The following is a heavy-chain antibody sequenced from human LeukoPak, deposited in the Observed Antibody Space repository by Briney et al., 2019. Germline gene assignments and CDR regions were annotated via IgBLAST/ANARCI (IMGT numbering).Heavy chain of an antibody. J-gene: IGHJ4*02. Sequence: ASVKVSCKASGYTFTSYGISWVRQAPGQGLEWMGWISAYNGNTNYAQKLQGRVTMTTDTSTRTAYMELRSLRSDDTAVYYCARDLPYCSGGSCLGVFDYWGQGTLVTVSS. D-gene: IGHD2-15*01. V-gene: IGHV1-18*01. CDR2: ISAYNGNT. CDR3: ARDLPYCSGGSCLGVFDY. CDR1: GYTFTSYG.